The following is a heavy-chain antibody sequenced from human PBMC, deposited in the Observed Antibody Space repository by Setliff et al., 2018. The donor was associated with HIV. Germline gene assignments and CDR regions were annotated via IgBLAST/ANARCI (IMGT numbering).Heavy chain of an antibody. CDR3: TKDYHVAATEY. J-gene: IGHJ4*02. CDR2: IKGDGSGA. D-gene: IGHD6-13*01. Sequence: GGSLRLSCTASGFTFRDYWMHWVRQAPGKGLEWVSRIKGDGSGATYVDSVKGRFSISRDNTKNTLYLQMNSLRPEDTALYYCTKDYHVAATEYWGQGTLVPVSS. V-gene: IGHV3-74*01. CDR1: GFTFRDYW.